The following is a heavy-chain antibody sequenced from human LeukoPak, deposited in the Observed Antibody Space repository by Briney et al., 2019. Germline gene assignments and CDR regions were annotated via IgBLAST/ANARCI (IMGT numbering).Heavy chain of an antibody. CDR3: ARGLDGLYYYDF. V-gene: IGHV4-59*01. Sequence: PSETLSLTCTVSGGSISGSFWTWIRQPPGKGLEWIAYIYDSENTNYNPSLKSRVTISIDTSKNQFSLELSSVTAADTAVYYCARGLDGLYYYDFWGQGTLVTVSS. CDR1: GGSISGSF. D-gene: IGHD3-9*01. CDR2: IYDSENT. J-gene: IGHJ4*02.